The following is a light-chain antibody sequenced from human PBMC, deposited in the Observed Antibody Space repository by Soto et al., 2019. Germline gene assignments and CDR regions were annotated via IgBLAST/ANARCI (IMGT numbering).Light chain of an antibody. J-gene: IGKJ5*01. CDR2: DAS. V-gene: IGKV3-11*01. CDR1: QSVSSY. Sequence: EIGLTQSPATLSLSAGERATLSCRASQSVSSYLAWYQQKPGQAPRLLIYDASNRATGIPARFSGSGSGTDFTLTISSLEPEDFAVYYCQPRSNWPPITFGQGTRLEI. CDR3: QPRSNWPPIT.